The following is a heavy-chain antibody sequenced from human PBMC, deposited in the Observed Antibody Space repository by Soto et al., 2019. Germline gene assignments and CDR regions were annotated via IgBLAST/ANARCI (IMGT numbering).Heavy chain of an antibody. CDR1: GYIFTRYG. CDR3: AKSLVGSVKRGDVFDL. Sequence: ASVKAACKASGYIFTRYGITWMRQAPGQGLEWMGWISTYDGSINYAQNLQGRVTMTTDTSTSTAFMDLRSLRSDDTAVYYCAKSLVGSVKRGDVFDLWGQGSMVIGS. J-gene: IGHJ3*01. D-gene: IGHD1-26*01. V-gene: IGHV1-18*04. CDR2: ISTYDGSI.